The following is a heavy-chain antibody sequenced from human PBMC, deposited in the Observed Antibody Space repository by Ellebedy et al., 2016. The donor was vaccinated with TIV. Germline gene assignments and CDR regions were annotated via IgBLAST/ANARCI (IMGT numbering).Heavy chain of an antibody. CDR2: IYQDGSDE. CDR1: GFSFRSYW. Sequence: GESLKISCEAFGFSFRSYWMSWVRQAPGKGLEWVANIYQDGSDEYYVDSVKGRFTISRDNDNKALFLQMTSLRVEDTAVYYCARRGSYGDYAVQINSWFDRWGRGTLVTVSS. V-gene: IGHV3-7*01. CDR3: ARRGSYGDYAVQINSWFDR. J-gene: IGHJ5*02. D-gene: IGHD4-17*01.